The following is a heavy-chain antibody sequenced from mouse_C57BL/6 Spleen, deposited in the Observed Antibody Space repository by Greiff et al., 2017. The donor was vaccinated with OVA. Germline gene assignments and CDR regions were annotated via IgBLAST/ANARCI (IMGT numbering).Heavy chain of an antibody. CDR2: IWRGGST. D-gene: IGHD2-3*01. CDR3: AKNYDGYLYYAMDY. CDR1: GFSLTSYG. Sequence: VQLVESGPGLVQPSQSLSITCTVSGFSLTSYGVHWVRQSPGKGLEWLGVIWRGGSTDYNAAFMSRLSITKDNSKSQVFFKMNSLQADDTAIYYCAKNYDGYLYYAMDYWGQGTSVTVSS. J-gene: IGHJ4*01. V-gene: IGHV2-5*01.